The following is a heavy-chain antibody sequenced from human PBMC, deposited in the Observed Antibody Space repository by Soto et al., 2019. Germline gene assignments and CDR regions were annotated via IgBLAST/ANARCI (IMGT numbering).Heavy chain of an antibody. D-gene: IGHD6-13*01. J-gene: IGHJ4*02. V-gene: IGHV4-34*01. Sequence: SETLSLTCAVYGGSFIGYYWSWIRQPPGKGLEWIGEINHSGSTNYNPSLKSRVTISVDTSKNQFSLKLSSVTAADTAVYYCARTAIAAAALDYWGQGTLVTVSS. CDR3: ARTAIAAAALDY. CDR2: INHSGST. CDR1: GGSFIGYY.